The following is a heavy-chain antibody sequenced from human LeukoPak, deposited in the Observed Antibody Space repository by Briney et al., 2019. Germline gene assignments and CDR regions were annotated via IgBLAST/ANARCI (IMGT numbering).Heavy chain of an antibody. D-gene: IGHD5-24*01. Sequence: SVKVSCKASGGTFSSYAISWVRQAPGQGLEWMGGIIPIFGTANYAQKFQGRVTITADESTSTAYMELSSLRSEDTAVYFCAGVGRWGALDIWGQGTMVTVSS. CDR3: AGVGRWGALDI. CDR1: GGTFSSYA. CDR2: IIPIFGTA. J-gene: IGHJ3*02. V-gene: IGHV1-69*13.